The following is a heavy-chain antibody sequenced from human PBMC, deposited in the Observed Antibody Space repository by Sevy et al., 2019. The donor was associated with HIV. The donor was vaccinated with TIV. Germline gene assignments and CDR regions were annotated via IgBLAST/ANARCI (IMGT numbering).Heavy chain of an antibody. J-gene: IGHJ5*01. D-gene: IGHD1-26*01. V-gene: IGHV1-18*01. Sequence: ASVKVSCKASGFTFNNHRISWVRQAPGQGLEWMGLVSVNNGNTNYSQKLQGRVTLSRDTPTSTVYMELRSLRSDDTAVYYCARDIGVYSGSFLGWFDSWGQGTQVTVSS. CDR3: ARDIGVYSGSFLGWFDS. CDR2: VSVNNGNT. CDR1: GFTFNNHR.